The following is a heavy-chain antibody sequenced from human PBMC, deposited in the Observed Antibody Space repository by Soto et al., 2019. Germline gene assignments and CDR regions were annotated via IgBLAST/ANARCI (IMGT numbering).Heavy chain of an antibody. J-gene: IGHJ6*02. D-gene: IGHD2-2*01. CDR1: GFTFSSYS. Sequence: GGSLRLSCAASGFTFSSYSMNWVRQAPGKGLEWVSYISSSSSTIYYADSVKGRFTISRDNAKNSLYLQMNSLRDEDTAVYYCARDKALSIVVVPAYGMDVWGQGTTVTVSS. CDR2: ISSSSSTI. V-gene: IGHV3-48*02. CDR3: ARDKALSIVVVPAYGMDV.